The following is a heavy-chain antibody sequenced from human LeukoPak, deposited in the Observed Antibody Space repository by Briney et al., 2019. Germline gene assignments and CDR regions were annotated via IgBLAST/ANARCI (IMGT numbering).Heavy chain of an antibody. CDR1: GFTVSRNY. V-gene: IGHV3-23*01. CDR3: AKTSVGGGWIIGSGYFDN. Sequence: GGSLRLSCAASGFTVSRNYMSWVRQAPGKGLEWVSIISGSGTVTYYADSVKGRFTISRENSKNTLYLQMNSLRAEDTAVYYCAKTSVGGGWIIGSGYFDNWGQGTLVTVSS. J-gene: IGHJ4*02. D-gene: IGHD5-12*01. CDR2: ISGSGTVT.